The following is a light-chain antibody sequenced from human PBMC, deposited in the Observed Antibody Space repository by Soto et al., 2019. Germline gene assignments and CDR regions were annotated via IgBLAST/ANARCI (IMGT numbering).Light chain of an antibody. V-gene: IGKV1D-16*01. J-gene: IGKJ1*01. CDR1: KGISTW. CDR2: AAS. CDR3: QLYNSYPGI. Sequence: DIPMKQAPCSLSASVGEKISITRGASKGISTWLAGYQQKPGKAPKVLIYAASSLQRGFPSSFSGSGSGTDFIFIISSVQPEDFATYSCQLYNSYPGIFGLGPKGE.